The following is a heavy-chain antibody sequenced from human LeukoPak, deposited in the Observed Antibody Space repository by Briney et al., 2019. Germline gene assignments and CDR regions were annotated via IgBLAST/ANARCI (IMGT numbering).Heavy chain of an antibody. V-gene: IGHV4-38-2*01. D-gene: IGHD6-19*01. CDR1: GYSISSGYY. CDR3: ARGDDSSGWYEAWFDP. CDR2: IHHSGST. J-gene: IGHJ5*02. Sequence: SETLSLTCAVSGYSISSGYYWGWIRQPPGKGLEWIGSIHHSGSTYYNPSLKSRVTISVDTSKNQFSLKLSSVTAADTAVYYCARGDDSSGWYEAWFDPWGQGTLVTVSS.